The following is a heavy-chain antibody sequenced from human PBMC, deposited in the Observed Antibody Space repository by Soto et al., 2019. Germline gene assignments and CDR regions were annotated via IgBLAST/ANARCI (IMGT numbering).Heavy chain of an antibody. J-gene: IGHJ6*02. V-gene: IGHV4-39*01. Sequence: SETLSLTCTVSGGSISSSSYYWGWIRQPPGKRLEWIGNVYYGGSTYYNPSLKSRVTISVKTSKSQFSLKLSSVSAADTAVYYFALVDYYHSSGYYFYYYTMDVWGQGTTVTVSS. CDR2: VYYGGST. D-gene: IGHD3-22*01. CDR3: ALVDYYHSSGYYFYYYTMDV. CDR1: GGSISSSSYY.